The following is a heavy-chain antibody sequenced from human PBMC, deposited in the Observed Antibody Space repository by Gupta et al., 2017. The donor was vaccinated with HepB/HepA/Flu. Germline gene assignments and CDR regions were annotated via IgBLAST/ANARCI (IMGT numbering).Heavy chain of an antibody. V-gene: IGHV4-34*01. CDR1: GGSFSGYY. J-gene: IGHJ4*02. D-gene: IGHD5-18*01. CDR3: ARVRIQLWLRTFDY. Sequence: QVQLQQWGAGLLKPSETLSLTCAVYGGSFSGYYWSWIRQPPGKGLEWIGEINHSGSTNYNPSLKSRVTISVDTSKNQFSLKLSSVTAADTAVYYWARVRIQLWLRTFDYWGQGTLVTVSS. CDR2: INHSGST.